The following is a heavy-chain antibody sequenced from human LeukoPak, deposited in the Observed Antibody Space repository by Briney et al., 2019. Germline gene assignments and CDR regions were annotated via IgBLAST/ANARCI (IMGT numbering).Heavy chain of an antibody. CDR1: GFTFSSYW. Sequence: PGGSLRLSCAASGFTFSSYWMSWVRQAPGKGLEWVANIKQDGSEKYYVDSVKGRFTISRDNAKNSLYLQMNSLRAEDTAVYYCAKAPTVMTTVTSRYFDYWGQGTLVTVSS. CDR3: AKAPTVMTTVTSRYFDY. D-gene: IGHD4-17*01. V-gene: IGHV3-7*03. CDR2: IKQDGSEK. J-gene: IGHJ4*02.